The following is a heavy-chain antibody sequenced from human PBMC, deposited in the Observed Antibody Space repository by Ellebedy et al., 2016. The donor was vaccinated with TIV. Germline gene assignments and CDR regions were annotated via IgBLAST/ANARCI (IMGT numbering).Heavy chain of an antibody. CDR1: GFTFSSYG. CDR2: LWYDGSNK. CDR3: ARDQLRCGGDCYSLPRYYFDY. Sequence: GESLKISCAASGFTFSSYGMHWVRQAPGKGLEWVAVLWYDGSNKHYADSVKGRFTISRDNSKNTLYLQMNSLRAEDTAVYYCARDQLRCGGDCYSLPRYYFDYWGQGTLVTVSS. J-gene: IGHJ4*02. D-gene: IGHD2-21*02. V-gene: IGHV3-33*08.